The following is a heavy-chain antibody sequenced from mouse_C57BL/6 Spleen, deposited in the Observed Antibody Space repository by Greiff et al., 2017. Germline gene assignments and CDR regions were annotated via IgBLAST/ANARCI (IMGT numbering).Heavy chain of an antibody. J-gene: IGHJ3*01. D-gene: IGHD2-1*01. Sequence: QVQLQQSGAELVRPGTSVTLSCKASGYTFTSCWLHWVKQRPGQGLEWIGVIDPSDSYTNYNQKFKGQATLTVDTSSSTAYMQLSSLTSEDSAVYYCTRWAYGNYGGFAYWGQGTLVTVSA. CDR2: IDPSDSYT. CDR1: GYTFTSCW. CDR3: TRWAYGNYGGFAY. V-gene: IGHV1-59*01.